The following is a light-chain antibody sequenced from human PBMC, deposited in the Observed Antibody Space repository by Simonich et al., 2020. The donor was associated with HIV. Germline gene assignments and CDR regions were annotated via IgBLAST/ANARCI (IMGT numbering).Light chain of an antibody. CDR2: AAS. CDR1: QDISTW. Sequence: DILMTQSPSSVSASVGDRVTITCRASQDISTWLAWYQQTPGKAPKLLIYAASTLQSGVPSRFSGSGSGTEFTLTISSLQPDDFATYYCQQYNSYPFTFGPGTKVDIK. V-gene: IGKV1D-16*01. J-gene: IGKJ3*01. CDR3: QQYNSYPFT.